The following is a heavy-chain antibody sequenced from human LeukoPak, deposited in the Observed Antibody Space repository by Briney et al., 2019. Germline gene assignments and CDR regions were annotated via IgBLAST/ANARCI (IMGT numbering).Heavy chain of an antibody. V-gene: IGHV1-18*01. Sequence: ASVKVSCKASGYTFTSYGISWVRQAPGQGLEWMGWISAYNGNTNYAQKLKGRVTMTTNTSTRTAYMELRSLRSDDTAVYYCARARGCSSTSCFNNWFDPWGQGTLVTVSS. J-gene: IGHJ5*02. CDR2: ISAYNGNT. CDR3: ARARGCSSTSCFNNWFDP. CDR1: GYTFTSYG. D-gene: IGHD2-2*01.